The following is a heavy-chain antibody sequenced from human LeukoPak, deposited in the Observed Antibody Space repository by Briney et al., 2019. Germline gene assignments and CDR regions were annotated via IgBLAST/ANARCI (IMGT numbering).Heavy chain of an antibody. J-gene: IGHJ6*03. CDR2: IIPIFGTA. CDR3: ARLVTVTTRLADYYYYMDV. CDR1: GGTFSSYA. V-gene: IGHV1-69*05. D-gene: IGHD4-11*01. Sequence: SVKVSCKASGGTFSSYAISWVRQAPGQGLEWMGGIIPIFGTANYAQKFQGRVTITTDESTSTAYMELSSLRSEDTAVYYCARLVTVTTRLADYYYYMDVWGKGTTVTVYS.